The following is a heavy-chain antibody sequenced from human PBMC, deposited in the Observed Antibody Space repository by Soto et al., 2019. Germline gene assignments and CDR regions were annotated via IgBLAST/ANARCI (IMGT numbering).Heavy chain of an antibody. D-gene: IGHD4-17*01. CDR1: GGSISSGGYY. CDR3: ARMTTVTTWALEY. V-gene: IGHV4-31*03. J-gene: IGHJ4*02. Sequence: QVQLQESGPGLVKPSQTLSLTCTVSGGSISSGGYYWSWIRQHPGKGLEWIGYIYYSGSTYYNPSLTSRVTISVDTSKNQFSLKLSSVTAADTAVYYCARMTTVTTWALEYWGQGTLVTVSS. CDR2: IYYSGST.